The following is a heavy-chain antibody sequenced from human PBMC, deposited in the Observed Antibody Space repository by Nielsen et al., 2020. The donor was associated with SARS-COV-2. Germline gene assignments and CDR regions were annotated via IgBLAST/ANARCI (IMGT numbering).Heavy chain of an antibody. CDR1: GFTFSSYG. CDR2: ISYDGSNK. V-gene: IGHV3-30*18. D-gene: IGHD5-24*01. J-gene: IGHJ4*02. Sequence: GESLKISCAASGFTFSSYGMHWVRQAPGKGPEWVAVISYDGSNKYYADSVKGRFTISRDNSKNTLYLQMNSLRAEDTAVYYCAKLREMVDYWGQGTLVTVSS. CDR3: AKLREMVDY.